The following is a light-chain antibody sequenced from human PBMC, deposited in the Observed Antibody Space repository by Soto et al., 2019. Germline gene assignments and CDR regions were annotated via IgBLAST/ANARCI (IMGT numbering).Light chain of an antibody. V-gene: IGKV1-27*01. CDR2: AAS. CDR3: QKYNSAPLT. J-gene: IGKJ1*01. Sequence: DIEMTQSPSSLSASVGDRVTITCRASQAISTNLAWYQQKPGKAPKLLIYAASTLESGIPSRFSGSGSGTEFTLTISSLQPEDFATYYCQKYNSAPLTFGQGTKVEIK. CDR1: QAISTN.